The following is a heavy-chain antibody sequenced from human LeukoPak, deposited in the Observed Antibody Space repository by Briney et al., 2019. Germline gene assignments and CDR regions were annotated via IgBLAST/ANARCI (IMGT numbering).Heavy chain of an antibody. CDR3: ARDNSYGYDY. V-gene: IGHV3-20*04. CDR2: INWNGGST. D-gene: IGHD5-18*01. CDR1: GFTFDDYG. Sequence: GGSLRLSCAASGFTFDDYGMSWVRQTPGKGLEWVSGINWNGGSTGYADSVKGRFTISRDNAKNSLYMQMNSLRAEDTALYYCARDNSYGYDYWGQGILVTVSS. J-gene: IGHJ4*02.